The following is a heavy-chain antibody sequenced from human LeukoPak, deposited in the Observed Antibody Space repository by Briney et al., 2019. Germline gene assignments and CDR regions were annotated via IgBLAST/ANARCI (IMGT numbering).Heavy chain of an antibody. V-gene: IGHV4-59*01. J-gene: IGHJ4*02. CDR1: GGSISSYY. D-gene: IGHD3-10*01. CDR3: ARRRGSGSQSFDY. Sequence: PSETLSLTCTLAGGSISSYYWSWIRQPPGKALEWIGYIYYTGSTSYNPSLTSRVTISVDTSKNQFSLKLSSVTAADTAIYYCARRRGSGSQSFDYWGQGTLVTAS. CDR2: IYYTGST.